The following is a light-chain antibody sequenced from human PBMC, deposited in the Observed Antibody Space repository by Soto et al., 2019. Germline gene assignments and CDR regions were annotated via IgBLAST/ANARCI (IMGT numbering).Light chain of an antibody. J-gene: IGLJ1*01. CDR3: AAWDASLGGFYV. CDR2: RNN. V-gene: IGLV1-44*01. Sequence: QSVLTQPPSASGTPGQRVTISCSGSRSSIGSNTVNWYQHLPGTAPKLLIYRNNHRPSGVPDRFSAYKTGASASLAISGLQSEDEGDYYCAAWDASLGGFYVFGTGTKLTVL. CDR1: RSSIGSNT.